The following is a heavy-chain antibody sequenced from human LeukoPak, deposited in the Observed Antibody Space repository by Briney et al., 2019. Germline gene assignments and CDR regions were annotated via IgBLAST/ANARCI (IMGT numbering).Heavy chain of an antibody. Sequence: SVKVSCKASGGTFSSYAISWVRQAPGQGLEWMGGIIPIFGTANYAQKFQGRVTITADKSTSTAYMELSSLRSEDTAVYYCARSARLMKGVVEVTALDDWGQGTLVTVSS. V-gene: IGHV1-69*06. D-gene: IGHD3-3*01. CDR3: ARSARLMKGVVEVTALDD. CDR1: GGTFSSYA. CDR2: IIPIFGTA. J-gene: IGHJ4*02.